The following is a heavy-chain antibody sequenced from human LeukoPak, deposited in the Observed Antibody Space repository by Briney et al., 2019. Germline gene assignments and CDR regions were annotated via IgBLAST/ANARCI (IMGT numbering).Heavy chain of an antibody. V-gene: IGHV3-48*01. Sequence: GGSLRLSCAASGFTFSSYSMNWVRQAPGKGLEWVSYISSSSSTIYYADSVKGRFTISRDNAKNSLYLQMNSLRAEDTAVYYCARDNGDQLLLLYYYYYMDVWGKGTTVTVSS. CDR1: GFTFSSYS. CDR3: ARDNGDQLLLLYYYYYMDV. J-gene: IGHJ6*03. D-gene: IGHD2-2*01. CDR2: ISSSSSTI.